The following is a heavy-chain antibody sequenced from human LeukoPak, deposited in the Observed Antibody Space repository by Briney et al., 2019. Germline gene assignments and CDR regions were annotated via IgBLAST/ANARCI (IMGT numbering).Heavy chain of an antibody. CDR2: ISGSGGST. CDR3: AREGEIVVVPAAPGSYFDY. V-gene: IGHV3-23*01. CDR1: GFTFSSYA. J-gene: IGHJ4*02. Sequence: GGSLRLSCAASGFTFSSYAMSWVRQAPGKGLEWVSAISGSGGSTYYADSVKGRFTISRDNSKNTLYLQMNSLRAEDTAVYYCAREGEIVVVPAAPGSYFDYWGQGTLVTVSS. D-gene: IGHD2-2*01.